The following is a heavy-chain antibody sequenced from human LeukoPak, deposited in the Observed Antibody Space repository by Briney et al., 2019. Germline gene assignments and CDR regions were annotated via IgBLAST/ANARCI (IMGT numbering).Heavy chain of an antibody. Sequence: ASVKVSCKASGYTFTSYGISWVRQAPGQGLEWMGWISAYNGNTNYAQKLQGRVTMTTDTSTSTAYMELRSLRSDDTAVYYCARDEKDDFRSGQIDPWGQGTLVTVSS. CDR1: GYTFTSYG. CDR2: ISAYNGNT. CDR3: ARDEKDDFRSGQIDP. V-gene: IGHV1-18*01. J-gene: IGHJ5*02. D-gene: IGHD3-3*01.